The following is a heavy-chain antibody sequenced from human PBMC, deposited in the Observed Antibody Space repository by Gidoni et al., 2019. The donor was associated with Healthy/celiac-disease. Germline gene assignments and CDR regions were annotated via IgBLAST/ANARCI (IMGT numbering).Heavy chain of an antibody. CDR1: GGSISSGRYY. Sequence: QAQLQESGPGLVKPSQTLSLTCTVPGGSISSGRYYWSWIRPPAGKGLEWIGRSYTSGSINYNPTLKSRVTISVDTSKSQFSLKLSSVTAADTAVYYCARALYDSSGNNWFDPWGQGTLVAVSS. J-gene: IGHJ5*02. D-gene: IGHD3-22*01. CDR2: SYTSGSI. CDR3: ARALYDSSGNNWFDP. V-gene: IGHV4-61*02.